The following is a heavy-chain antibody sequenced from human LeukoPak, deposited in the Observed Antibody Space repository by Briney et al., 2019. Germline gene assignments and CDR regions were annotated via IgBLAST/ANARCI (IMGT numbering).Heavy chain of an antibody. J-gene: IGHJ6*02. CDR2: INHSGST. V-gene: IGHV4-34*01. Sequence: PSETLSLTCAVYGGSFSGYYWSWIRQPPGKGLEWIGEINHSGSTNYNPSLKSRVTISVDTSKNQFSLKLSSVTAADTAVYYCAGRLRLGYCSSTSCGGGYYYGMDVWGQGTTVTVSS. CDR1: GGSFSGYY. D-gene: IGHD2-2*01. CDR3: AGRLRLGYCSSTSCGGGYYYGMDV.